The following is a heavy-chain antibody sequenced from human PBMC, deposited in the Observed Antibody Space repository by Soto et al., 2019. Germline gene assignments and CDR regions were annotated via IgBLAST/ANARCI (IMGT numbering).Heavy chain of an antibody. J-gene: IGHJ4*02. V-gene: IGHV4-31*03. Sequence: SETLSLTCTVSGDSISSGGYYWSWIRLHPGKGLEWIGYIYDNGGAYYSPSLKGRVVISLDRSENQFSLRLSSVTAADTAVHYCARVKGGTTRRAFDSWGQGTLVTVSS. CDR2: IYDNGGA. CDR3: ARVKGGTTRRAFDS. CDR1: GDSISSGGYY. D-gene: IGHD1-7*01.